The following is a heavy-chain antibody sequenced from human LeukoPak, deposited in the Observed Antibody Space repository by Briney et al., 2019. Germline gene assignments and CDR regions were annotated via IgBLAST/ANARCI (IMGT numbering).Heavy chain of an antibody. Sequence: GGSLRLSCAASGFTFSSYSLNWVRQAPGKGLEWVSSISSSSSYIYYADSVKGRFTISRDNAKNSLYLQMNSLRAEDTAVYYCARDSGLGDAFDIWGRGTMVTVSS. D-gene: IGHD3-10*01. CDR1: GFTFSSYS. CDR3: ARDSGLGDAFDI. CDR2: ISSSSSYI. V-gene: IGHV3-21*01. J-gene: IGHJ3*02.